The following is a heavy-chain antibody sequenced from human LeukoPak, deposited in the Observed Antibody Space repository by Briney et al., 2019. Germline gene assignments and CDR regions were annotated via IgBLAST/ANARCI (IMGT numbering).Heavy chain of an antibody. D-gene: IGHD2-2*01. CDR1: GFTFSSYA. V-gene: IGHV3-23*01. CDR2: ISGSGGST. J-gene: IGHJ4*02. Sequence: QPGGSLRLSCAASGFTFSSYAMSWVRQAPGKGLEWVSAISGSGGSTYYADSVKGRFTISSDNPKNTLYLQMNSLRAEDTAVYYCAKDCSSTSCYHDYWGQGTLVTVSS. CDR3: AKDCSSTSCYHDY.